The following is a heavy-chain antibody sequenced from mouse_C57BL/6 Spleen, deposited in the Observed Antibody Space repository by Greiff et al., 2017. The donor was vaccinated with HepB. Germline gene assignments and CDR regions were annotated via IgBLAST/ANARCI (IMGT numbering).Heavy chain of an antibody. D-gene: IGHD1-1*01. Sequence: EVKLQESGPGLVKPSQSLSLTCSVTGYSITSGYYWNWIRQFPGNKLEWMGYISYDGSNNYNPSLKNRISITRDTSKNQFFLKLNSVTTEDTATYYCARDGVWYGSSYGAYWGQGTLVTVSA. CDR2: ISYDGSN. CDR1: GYSITSGYY. J-gene: IGHJ3*01. CDR3: ARDGVWYGSSYGAY. V-gene: IGHV3-6*01.